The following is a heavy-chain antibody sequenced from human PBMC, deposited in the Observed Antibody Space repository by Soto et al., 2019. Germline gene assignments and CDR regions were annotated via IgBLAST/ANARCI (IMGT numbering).Heavy chain of an antibody. CDR2: IYWDDDM. CDR1: GFSLSTSGVG. J-gene: IGHJ3*02. V-gene: IGHV2-5*02. CDR3: XXXXXAAATYIFDI. D-gene: IGHD6-13*01. Sequence: QITLKETGPPLVKPTQTITLTCTFSGFSLSTSGVGVGWIRQPPGKALEWLAVIYWDDDMRYSPSLKSRLTITKDTSRNQXXXXXXXXXXXXTXXXXXXXXXXAAATYIFDIWGQGTMVTVSS.